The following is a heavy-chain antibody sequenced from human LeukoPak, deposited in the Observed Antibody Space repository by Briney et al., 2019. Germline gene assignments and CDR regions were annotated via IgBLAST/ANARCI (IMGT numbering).Heavy chain of an antibody. D-gene: IGHD1-26*01. CDR1: AGSISNNY. CDR3: ARHGLKLVGASTIYFDN. J-gene: IGHJ4*02. CDR2: IHSSGST. V-gene: IGHV4-59*08. Sequence: SETLSLTCSVSAGSISNNYWSWIRQSPEKGLEWIGYIHSSGSTDYNPSFKMRVVVSVDTSKNQFSLTLYSVTAADTAVYYCARHGLKLVGASTIYFDNWGQGTLVTVSS.